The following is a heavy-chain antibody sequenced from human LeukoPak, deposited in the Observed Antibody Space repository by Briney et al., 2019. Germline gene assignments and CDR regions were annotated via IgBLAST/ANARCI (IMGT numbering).Heavy chain of an antibody. V-gene: IGHV1-69*13. CDR1: GGTFISYA. J-gene: IGHJ5*02. CDR2: IIPIFGTA. D-gene: IGHD3-10*01. Sequence: GASVKVSCKASGGTFISYAISWVRQAPGQGLEWMGGIIPIFGTANYAQKFQGRVTITADESTSTAYMELSSLRSEDTAVYYCARDLRRSYYYGSGTSGWFDPWGQGTLVTVSS. CDR3: ARDLRRSYYYGSGTSGWFDP.